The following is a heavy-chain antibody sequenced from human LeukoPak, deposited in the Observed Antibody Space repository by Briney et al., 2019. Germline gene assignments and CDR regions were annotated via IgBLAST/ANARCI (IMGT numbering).Heavy chain of an antibody. J-gene: IGHJ4*02. D-gene: IGHD5-12*01. CDR3: ANLRSEIDY. CDR2: ISGSAGST. Sequence: PGGSLRLSCAASGFTFSSYAMSWVRQAPGKGLEWASTISGSAGSTYYADSVKGRFTISRDNSKNTLYLQMNSLRPDDTAVYYCANLRSEIDYWGQGTLVTVSS. V-gene: IGHV3-23*01. CDR1: GFTFSSYA.